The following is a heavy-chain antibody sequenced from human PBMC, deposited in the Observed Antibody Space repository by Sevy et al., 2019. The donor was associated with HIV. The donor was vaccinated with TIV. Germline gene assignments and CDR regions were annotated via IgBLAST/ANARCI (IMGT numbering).Heavy chain of an antibody. D-gene: IGHD1-20*01. V-gene: IGHV3-23*01. CDR1: GFTFSSYA. Sequence: GGSLRLSCAASGFTFSSYAMSWVRQAPGKGLEWVSAISGSGGSTYYADSVKSRFTISRDNSKNTLYLQMNSLRAEDTAVYYCAKDPTYNWNDGGYFDYWGQGTLVTVSS. J-gene: IGHJ4*02. CDR3: AKDPTYNWNDGGYFDY. CDR2: ISGSGGST.